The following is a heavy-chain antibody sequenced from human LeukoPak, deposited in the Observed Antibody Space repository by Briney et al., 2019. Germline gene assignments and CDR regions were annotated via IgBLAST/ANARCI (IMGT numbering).Heavy chain of an antibody. J-gene: IGHJ4*02. CDR2: IIPIFGTA. CDR1: GGTFSSYA. V-gene: IGHV1-69*13. Sequence: SVKVSCKASGGTFSSYAISWVRQAPGQGLEWMGGIIPIFGTANYAQKFQGRVTITADESTSTAYMELSSLRSEDTAVYYCARDRVGGSGYSSSWSYTPNDYWGQGTLVTVSS. D-gene: IGHD6-13*01. CDR3: ARDRVGGSGYSSSWSYTPNDY.